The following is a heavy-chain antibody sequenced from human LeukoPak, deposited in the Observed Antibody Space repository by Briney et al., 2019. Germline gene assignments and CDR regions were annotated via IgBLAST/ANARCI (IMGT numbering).Heavy chain of an antibody. V-gene: IGHV1-3*01. CDR1: GYTFTSYA. CDR3: ASRFNSAWYAFDY. CDR2: INAGNGNT. D-gene: IGHD6-19*01. J-gene: IGHJ4*02. Sequence: ASVKVSCKASGYTFTSYAMHWVRQAPGQRLEWMGWINAGNGNTKYSQKFQGRVTITADESTSTAYMELSSLRSEDTAVYYCASRFNSAWYAFDYWGQGTLVTVSS.